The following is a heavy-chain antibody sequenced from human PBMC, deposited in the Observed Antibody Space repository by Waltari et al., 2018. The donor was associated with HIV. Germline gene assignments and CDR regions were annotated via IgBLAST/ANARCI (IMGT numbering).Heavy chain of an antibody. D-gene: IGHD3-22*01. CDR2: ISWNRGSI. V-gene: IGHV3-9*01. Sequence: EVQLVESGGGLVQPGRSLRLSCAASGFTFDDYAMHWVRQAPGGALEWVSGISWNRGSIGYADSVKGRFTISRDNAKNFLYLQMNSLRVEDTALYYCAKDRGVYSNGVDYWGQGTLVTVSS. J-gene: IGHJ4*02. CDR1: GFTFDDYA. CDR3: AKDRGVYSNGVDY.